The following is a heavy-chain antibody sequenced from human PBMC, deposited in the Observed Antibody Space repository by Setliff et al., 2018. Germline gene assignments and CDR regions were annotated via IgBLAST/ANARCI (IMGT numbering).Heavy chain of an antibody. V-gene: IGHV5-51*01. CDR3: ARLATDYGDYESLNYFDY. CDR1: GYTFTNYW. J-gene: IGHJ4*02. CDR2: IYPDDSDA. D-gene: IGHD4-17*01. Sequence: PGESVKISCKSSGYTFTNYWIGWVRQMPGKGLEWMGIIYPDDSDARYSPSFRGQVTISVDKSISTAYLQWSSLKASDTAMYYCARLATDYGDYESLNYFDYWGQGTLVTVSS.